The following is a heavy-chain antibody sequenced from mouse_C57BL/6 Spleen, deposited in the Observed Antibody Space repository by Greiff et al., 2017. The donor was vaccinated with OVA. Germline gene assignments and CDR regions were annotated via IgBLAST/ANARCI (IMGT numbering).Heavy chain of an antibody. CDR2: INPNNGGT. CDR1: GYTFTDYY. D-gene: IGHD1-1*01. V-gene: IGHV1-26*01. J-gene: IGHJ4*01. CDR3: ARGDYYGRSYLNYYAMDY. Sequence: DVQLQQSGPELVKPGASVKISCKASGYTFTDYYMNWVKQSHGKSLEWIGDINPNNGGTSYNQKFKGKATLTVDKASSTAYMELHSLTSEESAVHYCARGDYYGRSYLNYYAMDYWGQGTSVTVSS.